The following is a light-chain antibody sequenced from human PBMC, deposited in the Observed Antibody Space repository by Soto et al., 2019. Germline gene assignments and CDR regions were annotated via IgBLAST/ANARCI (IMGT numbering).Light chain of an antibody. CDR1: SSDVGGYNY. J-gene: IGLJ1*01. CDR3: SSYTSSIYV. Sequence: QSALTQPASVSGSPGQSITISCTGTSSDVGGYNYVSWYQQHPGKAPKLMIYEVSTRPSGVSTRFSGSKSGNTASLTISGLQAEDEADYYCSSYTSSIYVFGTGTKLTVL. V-gene: IGLV2-14*01. CDR2: EVS.